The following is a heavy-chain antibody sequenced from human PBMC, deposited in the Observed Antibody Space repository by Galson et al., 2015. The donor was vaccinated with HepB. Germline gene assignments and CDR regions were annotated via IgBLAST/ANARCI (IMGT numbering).Heavy chain of an antibody. CDR3: ARDLWSGYYGAGDGYYFDY. CDR2: IWYDGSNK. D-gene: IGHD3-3*01. J-gene: IGHJ4*02. CDR1: GFTFSSYG. V-gene: IGHV3-33*01. Sequence: SLRLSCAASGFTFSSYGMHWVRQAPGKGLEWVAVIWYDGSNKYYADSVKGRFTISRDNSKNTLYLQMNSLRAEDTAVYYCARDLWSGYYGAGDGYYFDYWGQGTLVTVSS.